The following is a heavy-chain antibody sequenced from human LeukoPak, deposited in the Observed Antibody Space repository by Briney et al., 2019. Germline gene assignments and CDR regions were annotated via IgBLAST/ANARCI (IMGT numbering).Heavy chain of an antibody. D-gene: IGHD1-26*01. Sequence: GGSLRLSCAASGFTVSGNYMTWVRQAPGKGLEWVSIIYSGGNTYYADSVKGRFTISRDNSKNTLYLQMNSLGAEDTAVYYCARDRVGWYFDLWGRGTLVTVSS. V-gene: IGHV3-53*01. J-gene: IGHJ2*01. CDR2: IYSGGNT. CDR3: ARDRVGWYFDL. CDR1: GFTVSGNY.